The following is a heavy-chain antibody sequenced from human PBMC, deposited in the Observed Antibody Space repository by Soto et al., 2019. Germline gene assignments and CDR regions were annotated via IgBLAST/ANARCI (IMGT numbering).Heavy chain of an antibody. CDR1: GYSFTIYW. V-gene: IGHV5-51*01. J-gene: IGHJ3*02. CDR2: IYPGDSDT. CDR3: ARQDGLRYFDREPDAFDI. Sequence: GESLNISCKGSGYSFTIYWIGWVRQMPGKGLEWMGIIYPGDSDTRYSPSFQGQVTISADKSISTAYLQWNSLKASDTAMYYCARQDGLRYFDREPDAFDIWGQGTMVTVSS. D-gene: IGHD3-9*01.